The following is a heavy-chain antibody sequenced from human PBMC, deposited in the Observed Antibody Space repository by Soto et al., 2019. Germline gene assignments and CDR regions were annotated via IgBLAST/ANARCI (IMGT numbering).Heavy chain of an antibody. CDR1: GFSLSTSGVC. CDR3: ARTFMTTVVTPRRHYYYGMDV. V-gene: IGHV2-70*01. CDR2: IDWDDDK. D-gene: IGHD4-17*01. J-gene: IGHJ6*02. Sequence: SGPTLVKPTQTLTLTCTFSGFSLSTSGVCVSWIRQPPGKALEWLALIDWDDDKYYSTSLKTRLTISKDTSKNQVVLTMTNMDPVDTATYYCARTFMTTVVTPRRHYYYGMDVWGQGTTVTVSS.